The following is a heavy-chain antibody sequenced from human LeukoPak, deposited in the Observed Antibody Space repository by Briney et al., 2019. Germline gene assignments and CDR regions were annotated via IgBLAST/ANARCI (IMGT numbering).Heavy chain of an antibody. D-gene: IGHD2-15*01. V-gene: IGHV3-21*01. CDR2: ISSSSSYI. CDR1: GFTFSNAW. Sequence: TSGGSLRLSCAASGFTFSNAWMSWVRQAPGTGLEWVSSISSSSSYIYYADSVKGRFTISRDNAKNSLYLQMNSLRAEDTAVYYCARESQVVWGQGTLVTVSS. CDR3: ARESQVV. J-gene: IGHJ4*02.